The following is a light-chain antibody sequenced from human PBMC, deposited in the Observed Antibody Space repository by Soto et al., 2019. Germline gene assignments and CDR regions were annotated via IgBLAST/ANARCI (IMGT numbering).Light chain of an antibody. V-gene: IGKV1-5*03. J-gene: IGKJ1*01. CDR1: QNINTW. CDR3: QQYQSDTWT. Sequence: DIQMTQSPTTVSASVGDRVTITCRASQNINTWLAWYQQKPGKAPKLLILKASTLESGVPSRFSGSGSGTEFTLTISSLQPDDLGAYYCQQYQSDTWTFGQGTKVEVK. CDR2: KAS.